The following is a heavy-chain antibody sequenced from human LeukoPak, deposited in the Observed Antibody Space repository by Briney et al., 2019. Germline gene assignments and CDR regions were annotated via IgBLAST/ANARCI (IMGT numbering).Heavy chain of an antibody. D-gene: IGHD1-7*01. CDR2: IYPGDSDT. CDR1: GYSFSTYW. Sequence: GESLKISCKGSGYSFSTYWIAWVRQMPGEGLGWMGIIYPGDSDTRYSPSFQGQVTISADKSISTAYLQWSSLKASDTAIYYCARRDWNYEMIDYWGQGTLVSVSS. V-gene: IGHV5-51*01. J-gene: IGHJ4*02. CDR3: ARRDWNYEMIDY.